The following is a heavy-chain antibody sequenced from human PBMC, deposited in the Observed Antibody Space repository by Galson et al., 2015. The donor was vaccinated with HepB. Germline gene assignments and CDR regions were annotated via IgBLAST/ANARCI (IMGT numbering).Heavy chain of an antibody. V-gene: IGHV4-59*04. D-gene: IGHD2/OR15-2a*01. CDR3: ARHPSMEY. J-gene: IGHJ4*02. Sequence: SETLSLTCTVSGGSISSYYWSWIRQPPGKGPDWIGSIHYRGSTYYNPSLKSRITMSVETSKNQFSLKLSSLTAADTAVYYCARHPSMEYWGQGTLVTVSS. CDR1: GGSISSYY. CDR2: IHYRGST.